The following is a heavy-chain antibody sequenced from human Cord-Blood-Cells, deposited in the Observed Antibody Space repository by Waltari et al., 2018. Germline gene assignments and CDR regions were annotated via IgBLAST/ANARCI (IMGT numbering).Heavy chain of an antibody. J-gene: IGHJ6*03. V-gene: IGHV4-4*07. Sequence: QVQLQESGPGLVKPSETLSLTCTVSGGSISSYYWSWIRQPAGKGLEWIGRIYTSGSTNSNRSLKGRVTMSVDTSKNQFALKLGSVTAADTAVYYCARDNSSGYYYYYYYMDVWGKGTTVTVSS. CDR1: GGSISSYY. CDR3: ARDNSSGYYYYYYYMDV. D-gene: IGHD3-22*01. CDR2: IYTSGST.